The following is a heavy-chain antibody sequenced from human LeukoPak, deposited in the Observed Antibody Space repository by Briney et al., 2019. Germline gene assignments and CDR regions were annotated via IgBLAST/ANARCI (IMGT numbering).Heavy chain of an antibody. CDR1: GYTFTGYY. D-gene: IGHD3-22*01. Sequence: ASVKVSCKASGYTFTGYYMHWVRQAPGQRLEWMGWINPNSGGTNYAQKFQGRVTMPRDTSISTAYMELSRLRSDDTAVYYCARVHPTRRGIYYYDSSGYYRHYDYWGQGTLVTVSS. CDR3: ARVHPTRRGIYYYDSSGYYRHYDY. V-gene: IGHV1-2*02. J-gene: IGHJ4*02. CDR2: INPNSGGT.